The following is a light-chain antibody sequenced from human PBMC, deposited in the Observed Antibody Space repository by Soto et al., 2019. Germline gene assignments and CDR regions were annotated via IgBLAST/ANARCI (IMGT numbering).Light chain of an antibody. CDR1: QGIGDT. V-gene: IGKV3-20*01. CDR3: QHYGDSSWT. CDR2: GVS. J-gene: IGKJ1*01. Sequence: EIIMTQSPATLSVSPGEGVTLSCRASQGIGDTLAWYQHKPGQTPRLLIYGVSSRATGIPDRFSGSGSGTDFTLTISRVEPEDFAVYFCQHYGDSSWTFGQGSRVEIK.